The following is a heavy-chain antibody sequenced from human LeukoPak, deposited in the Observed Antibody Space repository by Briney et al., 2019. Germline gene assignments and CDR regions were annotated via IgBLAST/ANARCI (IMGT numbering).Heavy chain of an antibody. J-gene: IGHJ4*02. CDR1: GGSFSGYY. Sequence: SETLSLTCAVYGGSFSGYYWSWIRQPPGKGLEWIWEINHSGSTNYNPSLKSRVTISVDTSKNQFSLKLSSVTAADTAVYYCARGRYYYDSSGYHPPYYFDYWGQGTLVTVSS. CDR3: ARGRYYYDSSGYHPPYYFDY. CDR2: INHSGST. V-gene: IGHV4-34*01. D-gene: IGHD3-22*01.